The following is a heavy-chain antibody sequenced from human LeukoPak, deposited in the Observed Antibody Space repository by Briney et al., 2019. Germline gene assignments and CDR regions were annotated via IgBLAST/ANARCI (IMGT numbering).Heavy chain of an antibody. CDR3: ASVVVPAAIPWFDP. D-gene: IGHD2-2*01. CDR2: IYHSGST. CDR1: GYFISSGYY. V-gene: IGHV4-38-2*01. Sequence: SETLSFTCAVSGYFISSGYYWGWIRPPPGQGLEWIGNIYHSGSTYYNPSLKRRVTISVDTSKNPFSLKLSSVTAADTAVYYCASVVVPAAIPWFDPWGQGTLVTVSS. J-gene: IGHJ5*02.